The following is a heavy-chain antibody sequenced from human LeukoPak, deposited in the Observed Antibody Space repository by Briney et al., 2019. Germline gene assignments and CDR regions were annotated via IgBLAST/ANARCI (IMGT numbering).Heavy chain of an antibody. J-gene: IGHJ4*02. CDR2: IIVGSGNT. Sequence: SVTVSFKTSGFGFITSVIHWVRQARGQRLEWIGEIIVGSGNTKYGEKFQERATISRDMSTSTVYVELTSLRPGDTAVYYCAKSGYNRFDYWGQGTLVTVSS. CDR3: AKSGYNRFDY. V-gene: IGHV1-58*02. D-gene: IGHD5-24*01. CDR1: GFGFITSV.